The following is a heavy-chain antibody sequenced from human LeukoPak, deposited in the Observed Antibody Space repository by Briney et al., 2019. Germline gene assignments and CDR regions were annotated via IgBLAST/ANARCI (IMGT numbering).Heavy chain of an antibody. CDR3: ARGGPSVKMIRGDFDH. J-gene: IGHJ4*02. CDR2: ICGSGDTT. D-gene: IGHD3-10*01. CDR1: GFTFSNYA. V-gene: IGHV3-23*01. Sequence: GGSLRLSCSGTGFTFSNYAMSRVRQAPGKGLEWVSVICGSGDTTEYADSVKGRFAISRDNSDNTVYLKMNRLRVEDTAVYYCARGGPSVKMIRGDFDHWGQGTLVTVSS.